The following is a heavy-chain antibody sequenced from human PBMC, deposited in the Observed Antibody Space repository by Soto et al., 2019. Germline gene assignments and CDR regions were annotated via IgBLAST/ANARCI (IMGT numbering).Heavy chain of an antibody. CDR2: IDPSDSYT. CDR1: GYSFTSYW. J-gene: IGHJ6*02. V-gene: IGHV5-10-1*01. D-gene: IGHD3-3*01. Sequence: GESLKISCKCSGYSFTSYWISLVRQMPGKGLEWMGRIDPSDSYTNYSPSFQGHVTISADKSISTAYLQWSSLKASDTAMYYCARTIFGVVTTYGMDVWGQGTTVTVSS. CDR3: ARTIFGVVTTYGMDV.